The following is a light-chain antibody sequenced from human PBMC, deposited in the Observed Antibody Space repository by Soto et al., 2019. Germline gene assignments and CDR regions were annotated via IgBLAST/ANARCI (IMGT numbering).Light chain of an antibody. CDR1: QGISNY. CDR3: KQLNSYPIT. J-gene: IGKJ5*01. CDR2: AAS. V-gene: IGKV1-9*01. Sequence: IELTQSPYFLSACVGEEVTITCRASQGISNYLAWYQQKPGKAPKLLIYAASTLQSGVPSSFSGSGSGTEFTLTTSSLQPEDFASYYCKQLNSYPITFGQGTRLEI.